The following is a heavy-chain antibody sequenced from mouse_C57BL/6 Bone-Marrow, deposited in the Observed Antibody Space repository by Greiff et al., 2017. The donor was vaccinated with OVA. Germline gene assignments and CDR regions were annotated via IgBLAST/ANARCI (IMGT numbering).Heavy chain of an antibody. Sequence: EVKLMESGEGLVKPGGSLKLSCAASGFTFSSYAMSWVRQTPEKRLEWVAYISSGGDYIYYADTVKGRFTISRDNARNTLYLQMSSLKSDDTAMYYCTREGYGGFAYWGKGTLVTVSA. D-gene: IGHD2-2*01. CDR1: GFTFSSYA. CDR3: TREGYGGFAY. V-gene: IGHV5-9-1*02. J-gene: IGHJ3*01. CDR2: ISSGGDYI.